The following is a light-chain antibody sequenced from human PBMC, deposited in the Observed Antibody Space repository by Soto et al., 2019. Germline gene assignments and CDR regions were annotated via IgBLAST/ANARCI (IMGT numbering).Light chain of an antibody. CDR1: QSVSSY. J-gene: IGKJ1*01. CDR3: QQYGSSETWT. CDR2: DAS. V-gene: IGKV3-11*01. Sequence: EIVLTQSPATLSLSPGEIATLSCRASQSVSSYLAWYQQKPGQAPRLLIYDASNRATGIPARFSGSGSGTDFTLTISRLEPEDFAVYYCQQYGSSETWTFGQGTKVDIK.